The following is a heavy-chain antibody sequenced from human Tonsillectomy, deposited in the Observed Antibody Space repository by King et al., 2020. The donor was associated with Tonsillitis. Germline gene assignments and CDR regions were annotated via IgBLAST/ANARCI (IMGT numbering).Heavy chain of an antibody. CDR2: ISSIVGRP. Sequence: VQLVESGGALVQPGGSLRLSCAASGFTFTSYAMSWVRQAPGKGLEWVSTISSIVGRPYYADPVKGRLTISRDNSKNTLYLQVSSLRAEDTAVYFCAKGEDYYDSSAYFFDYWGQGTLVTVSS. CDR3: AKGEDYYDSSAYFFDY. D-gene: IGHD3-22*01. CDR1: GFTFTSYA. J-gene: IGHJ4*02. V-gene: IGHV3-23*04.